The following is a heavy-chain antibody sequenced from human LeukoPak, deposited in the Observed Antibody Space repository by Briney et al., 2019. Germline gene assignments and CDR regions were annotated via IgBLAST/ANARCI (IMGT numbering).Heavy chain of an antibody. Sequence: SVKVSCKASGGTFSSYAISWVRQAPGQGLEWMGGIIPIFGTANYAQKFQGRVTITTDESTSTAYMELSSLRSEDTAVYYCARGDIVVVPAAMGRDYYYYMDVWGKGTTVTVSS. CDR1: GGTFSSYA. D-gene: IGHD2-2*01. CDR3: ARGDIVVVPAAMGRDYYYYMDV. V-gene: IGHV1-69*05. CDR2: IIPIFGTA. J-gene: IGHJ6*03.